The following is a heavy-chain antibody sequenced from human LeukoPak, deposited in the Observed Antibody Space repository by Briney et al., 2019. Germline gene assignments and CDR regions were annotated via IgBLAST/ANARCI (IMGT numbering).Heavy chain of an antibody. Sequence: SGGSLRLSCAASGFTVSSNSISWVRQAPGKGLEWVSIIYRDGSTFHADSAKDRLSMSRENSKNTLDLQMNSLRADDTAVYFCARDRHIYRGTNGNGNAFDSWVQGTMVTVTS. CDR2: IYRDGST. CDR1: GFTVSSNS. D-gene: IGHD1-7*01. CDR3: ARDRHIYRGTNGNGNAFDS. V-gene: IGHV3-53*01. J-gene: IGHJ3*02.